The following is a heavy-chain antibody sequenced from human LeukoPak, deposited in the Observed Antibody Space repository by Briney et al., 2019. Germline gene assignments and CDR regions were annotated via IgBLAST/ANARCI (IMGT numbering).Heavy chain of an antibody. CDR3: ARQGSYDSSGYYPTHPILY. CDR1: GYTFTSYA. D-gene: IGHD3-22*01. Sequence: ASVKVSCKASGYTFTSYAMHWVRQAPGQGLEWMGGIIPIFGTANYAQKFQGRVTITADESTSTAYMELSSLRSEDTAVYYCARQGSYDSSGYYPTHPILYWGQGTLVTVSS. CDR2: IIPIFGTA. J-gene: IGHJ4*02. V-gene: IGHV1-69*13.